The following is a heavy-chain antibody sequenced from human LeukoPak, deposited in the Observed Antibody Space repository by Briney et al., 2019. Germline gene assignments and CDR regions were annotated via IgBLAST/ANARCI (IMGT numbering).Heavy chain of an antibody. CDR1: GYTFTSYG. Sequence: GASVKVSCKASGYTFTSYGISWVRQAPGQGLEWMGWISAYNGNTNYAQKLQGRVTMTTDTSTSTAYMELRSLRSDDTAVYYCARDPQITIFGVVENWFDPWGQGTLVTVSS. CDR3: ARDPQITIFGVVENWFDP. V-gene: IGHV1-18*01. J-gene: IGHJ5*02. CDR2: ISAYNGNT. D-gene: IGHD3-3*01.